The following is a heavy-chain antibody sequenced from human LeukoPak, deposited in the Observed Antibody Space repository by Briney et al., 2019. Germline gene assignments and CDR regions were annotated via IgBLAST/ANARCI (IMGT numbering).Heavy chain of an antibody. V-gene: IGHV3-73*01. Sequence: GGSLRLSCAASGFTFSGSAMHWVRQASGKGLEWVGRIRSKANSYATAYAASVKGRFTISRDDSKNTAYLQMNSLKTEDTAVYYCTTPPTSTIVGANYWGQGTLVTVSS. CDR3: TTPPTSTIVGANY. CDR2: IRSKANSYAT. D-gene: IGHD1-26*01. CDR1: GFTFSGSA. J-gene: IGHJ4*02.